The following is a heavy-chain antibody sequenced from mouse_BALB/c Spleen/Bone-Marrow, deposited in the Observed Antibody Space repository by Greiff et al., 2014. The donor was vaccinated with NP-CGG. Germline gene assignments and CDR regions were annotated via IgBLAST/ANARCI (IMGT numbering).Heavy chain of an antibody. Sequence: EVQLQQSGAELVKPGASVKLSCTASGFNIKDTYMHWVKQRPEQGLEWIGRIDPANGHTKYDPKFQGKATITADTSSNTAYLQLSSLTSEDTAVYYCARWEYDAMDYWGQGTSVTVSA. D-gene: IGHD4-1*01. J-gene: IGHJ4*01. CDR2: IDPANGHT. V-gene: IGHV14-3*02. CDR1: GFNIKDTY. CDR3: ARWEYDAMDY.